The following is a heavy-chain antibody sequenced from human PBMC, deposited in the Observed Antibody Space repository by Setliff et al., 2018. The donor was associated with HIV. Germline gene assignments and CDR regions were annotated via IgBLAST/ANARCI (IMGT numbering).Heavy chain of an antibody. CDR2: IKQDGSEK. CDR3: ARDKLMVRGVTFDY. V-gene: IGHV3-7*03. CDR1: GFTFSSYW. D-gene: IGHD3-10*01. J-gene: IGHJ4*02. Sequence: HPGGSLRLSCAASGFTFSSYWMSWVRQAPGKGLEWVANIKQDGSEKYYVDSVKGRFTISRDNAKNSLYLQMNSLRAEDTAVYYCARDKLMVRGVTFDYWGQGTLVTVSS.